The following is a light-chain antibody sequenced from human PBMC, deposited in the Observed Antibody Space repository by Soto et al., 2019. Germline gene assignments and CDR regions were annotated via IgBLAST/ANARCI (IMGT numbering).Light chain of an antibody. V-gene: IGKV1-33*01. J-gene: IGKJ2*01. CDR1: QDITNY. CDR3: QHYDSLPYT. CDR2: EAS. Sequence: DIQMTQSPSSLSASVGDRVTFTCQASQDITNYLNWYQQKPGEAPKLLVHEASNLETGVPSRFSGGGSGTHYTFTISSLQPEDAATYFCQHYDSLPYTFGQGTKVEIK.